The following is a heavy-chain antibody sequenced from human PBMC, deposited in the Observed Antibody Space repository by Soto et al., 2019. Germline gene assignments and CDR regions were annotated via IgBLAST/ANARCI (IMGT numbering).Heavy chain of an antibody. D-gene: IGHD6-13*01. Sequence: EVQLLESGGGLVQPGGSLRLSCAASGFTFSSYAMSWVRQAPGKGLEWVSAISGSGGSTYYADSVKGRFNTYRDNSKNTLYLQMNSLRAEDTAVYYCATLRDRGSSWYGSGPQSWFDPWGQGTLVTVSS. CDR1: GFTFSSYA. CDR2: ISGSGGST. V-gene: IGHV3-23*01. CDR3: ATLRDRGSSWYGSGPQSWFDP. J-gene: IGHJ5*02.